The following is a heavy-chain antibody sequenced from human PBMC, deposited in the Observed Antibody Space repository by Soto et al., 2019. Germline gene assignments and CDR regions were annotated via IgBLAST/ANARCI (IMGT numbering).Heavy chain of an antibody. CDR3: AIIDGSGWFFDY. J-gene: IGHJ4*02. CDR1: GGSISSSSYY. Sequence: SETLSLTCTVSGGSISSSSYYWGWIRQPPGKGLEWIGSIYYSGSTYYNPSLKSRVTISVDTSKNQFSLKLSSVTAADTAVYYCAIIDGSGWFFDYCGQDTLVPVSS. V-gene: IGHV4-39*01. D-gene: IGHD6-19*01. CDR2: IYYSGST.